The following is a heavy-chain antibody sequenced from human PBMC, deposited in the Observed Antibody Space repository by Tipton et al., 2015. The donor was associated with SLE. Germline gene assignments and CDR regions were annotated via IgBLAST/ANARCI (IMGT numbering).Heavy chain of an antibody. D-gene: IGHD6-13*01. CDR1: GGSFSSGGYY. J-gene: IGHJ1*01. CDR3: AREGSSCLFQH. CDR2: IYYSGST. V-gene: IGHV4-61*08. Sequence: GLVKPSETLSLTCAVYGGSFSSGGYYWSWIRQHPGKGLEWIGYIYYSGSTNYNPSLKSRVTISVDTSKNQFSLKLSSVTAADTAVYYCAREGSSCLFQHWGQGTLVTVSS.